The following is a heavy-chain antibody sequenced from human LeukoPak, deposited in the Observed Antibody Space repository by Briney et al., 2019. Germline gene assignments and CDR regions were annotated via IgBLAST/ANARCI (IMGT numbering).Heavy chain of an antibody. Sequence: PGGSLRLSCAASGFTFSSYIMNWVRQAPGKGLEWVSSISSSSSYIYYADSVKGRFTISRDNAKNSLYLQMNSLRAEDTAVYYCARTASNVLRFLEWLFYFDYWGQGTLVTVSS. V-gene: IGHV3-21*01. CDR3: ARTASNVLRFLEWLFYFDY. CDR2: ISSSSSYI. CDR1: GFTFSSYI. J-gene: IGHJ4*02. D-gene: IGHD3-3*01.